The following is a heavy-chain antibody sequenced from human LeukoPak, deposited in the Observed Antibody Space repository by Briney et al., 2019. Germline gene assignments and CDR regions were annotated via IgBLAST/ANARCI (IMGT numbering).Heavy chain of an antibody. D-gene: IGHD6-13*01. CDR1: GASVSSGSYY. V-gene: IGHV4-61*01. CDR3: ARDYVIAAAGTGWYYGMDV. CDR2: IYYSGTT. Sequence: SETLSLTCTVSGASVSSGSYYCSWLRQPPGKGLEWIGYIYYSGTTNHKPSLKSRVTISVDTSKDQFSLKLSSVTAADTAVYYCARDYVIAAAGTGWYYGMDVWGKGTTVTVSS. J-gene: IGHJ6*04.